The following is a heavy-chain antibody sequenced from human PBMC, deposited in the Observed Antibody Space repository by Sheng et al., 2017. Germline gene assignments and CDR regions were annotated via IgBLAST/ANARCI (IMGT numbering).Heavy chain of an antibody. Sequence: EVQLVESGGGLVQPGGSLRLSCGASGFSFSGYWMSWVRQAPGKGLEWVANMHHDGSQKYYVDSVKGRFTISRDNAKNSLYLQMNSLRPEDTAVYYCTTFWSGYFDFWGQGSWSP. J-gene: IGHJ4*02. CDR2: MHHDGSQK. CDR1: GFSFSGYW. D-gene: IGHD3-3*01. CDR3: TTFWSGYFDF. V-gene: IGHV3-7*01.